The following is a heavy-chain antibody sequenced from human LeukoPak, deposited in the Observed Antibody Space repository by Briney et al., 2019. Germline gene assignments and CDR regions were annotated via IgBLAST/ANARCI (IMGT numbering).Heavy chain of an antibody. D-gene: IGHD1-26*01. CDR3: ARSQWELPGDFDY. CDR1: GFTFSSYS. Sequence: GGSLRLSRAASGFTFSSYSMNWVRQAPGKGLEWVSSISSSSSYIYYADSVKGRFTISRDNAKNSLYLQMNSLRAEDTAAYYCARSQWELPGDFDYWGQGTLVTVSS. J-gene: IGHJ4*02. CDR2: ISSSSSYI. V-gene: IGHV3-21*01.